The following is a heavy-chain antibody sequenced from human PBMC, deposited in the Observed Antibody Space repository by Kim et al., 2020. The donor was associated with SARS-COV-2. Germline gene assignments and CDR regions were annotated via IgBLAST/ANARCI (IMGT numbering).Heavy chain of an antibody. CDR2: VFKWGQT. CDR1: VVSILNTTKY. V-gene: IGHV4-39*01. Sequence: SETLSLTCSVSVVSILNTTKYWAWVRQPPGKGLEWIGSVFKWGQTYYNPSLRSRVVVSVDTARNQFSLKMNSVTATDTALYFCARRTYYGSGTWSEYFDP. CDR3: ARRTYYGSGTWSEYFDP. D-gene: IGHD3-10*01. J-gene: IGHJ5*02.